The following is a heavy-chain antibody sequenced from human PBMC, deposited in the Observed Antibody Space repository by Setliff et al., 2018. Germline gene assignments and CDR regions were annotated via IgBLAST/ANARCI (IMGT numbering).Heavy chain of an antibody. CDR1: GGSISGYY. V-gene: IGHV4-59*01. D-gene: IGHD3-10*01. CDR2: IYYTGTT. J-gene: IGHJ5*02. Sequence: PSETLSLTCTVSGGSISGYYWSWIRQPPGKELEWIGYIYYTGTTNYNPSLKSRVTISVDTSKNQFSLKLSSVTAADTALYYCAKADEGPRRASGSYYPLLRFDPWGQGTLVTSPQ. CDR3: AKADEGPRRASGSYYPLLRFDP.